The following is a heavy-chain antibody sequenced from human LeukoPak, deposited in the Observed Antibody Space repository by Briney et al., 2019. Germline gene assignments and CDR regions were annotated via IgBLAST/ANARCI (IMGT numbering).Heavy chain of an antibody. CDR3: ARHVSGSLLY. CDR2: IYYSGST. CDR1: GGSISSSSYY. D-gene: IGHD1-26*01. J-gene: IGHJ4*02. Sequence: KPSETLSLTCTVPGGSISSSSYYWGWIRQPPGKGLEWIGSIYYSGSTYYNPSLKSRVTISVDTSKNQFSLKLSSVTAADTAVYYCARHVSGSLLYWGQGTLVTVSS. V-gene: IGHV4-39*01.